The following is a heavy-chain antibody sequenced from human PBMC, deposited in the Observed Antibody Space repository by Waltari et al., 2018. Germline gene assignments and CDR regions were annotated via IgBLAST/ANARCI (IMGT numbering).Heavy chain of an antibody. CDR3: ARDHYYSKDV. V-gene: IGHV3-74*01. CDR1: GFIFSTYW. J-gene: IGHJ6*04. CDR2: IVNGEGGGP. Sequence: EVQLVESGGGLVQPGGSLRLSCEASGFIFSTYWMHWVRQGPGKGLVWFVVIVNGEGGGPSSADSVKGQFTISRDNAKNTLYLQMNSLRAEDTGVYYCARDHYYSKDVWGTGTTVTVSS.